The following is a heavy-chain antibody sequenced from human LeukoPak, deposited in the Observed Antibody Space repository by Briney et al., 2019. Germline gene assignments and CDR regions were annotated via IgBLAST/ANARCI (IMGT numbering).Heavy chain of an antibody. V-gene: IGHV4-30-2*01. CDR2: IYHSGST. CDR3: ARERGYYGSGSYSGAFDI. CDR1: GGSISSGGYS. D-gene: IGHD3-10*01. Sequence: SETLSLTCTVSGGSISSGGYSWSWIRQPPGKGLEWIGYIYHSGSTYYNPSLKSRVTISVDRSENQFSLKLSSVTAADTAVYYCARERGYYGSGSYSGAFDIWGQGTMVTVSS. J-gene: IGHJ3*02.